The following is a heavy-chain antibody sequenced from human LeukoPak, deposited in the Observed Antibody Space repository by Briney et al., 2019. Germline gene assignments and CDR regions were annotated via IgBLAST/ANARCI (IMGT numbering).Heavy chain of an antibody. Sequence: GASVKVSCKASGYTFTDYYMHWVRQAPGQGLEWMGWIDPNSRGTDSAQKFQGRFSMTRDTSIRTAYMELSRLRSDDTAVYYCARRAREYSHDAFDIWGQGTMVTVSS. V-gene: IGHV1-2*02. CDR3: ARRAREYSHDAFDI. D-gene: IGHD5-18*01. J-gene: IGHJ3*02. CDR2: IDPNSRGT. CDR1: GYTFTDYY.